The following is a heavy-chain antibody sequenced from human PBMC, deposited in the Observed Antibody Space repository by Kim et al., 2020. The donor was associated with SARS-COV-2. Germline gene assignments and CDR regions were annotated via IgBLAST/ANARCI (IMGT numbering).Heavy chain of an antibody. J-gene: IGHJ4*02. Sequence: GTNYAQKFQGRVTMTRDTSISTAYMELSRLRSDDTAVYYCASGWQSEFDYWGQGTLVTVSS. D-gene: IGHD6-19*01. CDR3: ASGWQSEFDY. CDR2: GT. V-gene: IGHV1-2*02.